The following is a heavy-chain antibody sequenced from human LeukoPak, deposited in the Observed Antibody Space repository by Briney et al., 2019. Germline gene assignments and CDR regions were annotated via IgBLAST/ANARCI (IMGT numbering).Heavy chain of an antibody. D-gene: IGHD3-3*01. CDR2: ISGSGGST. CDR1: GFTFSSYA. Sequence: GGSLRLSCAASGFTFSSYAMSWVRQAPGKGLEWVSAISGSGGSTYYADSVRGRFTISRDNSKNTLYLQMNSLRAEDTAVYYCAFGAYYYYGMDVWGQGTTVTVSS. CDR3: AFGAYYYYGMDV. J-gene: IGHJ6*02. V-gene: IGHV3-23*01.